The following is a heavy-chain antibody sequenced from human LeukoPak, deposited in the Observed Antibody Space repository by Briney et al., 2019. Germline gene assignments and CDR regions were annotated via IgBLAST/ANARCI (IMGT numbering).Heavy chain of an antibody. CDR3: ARESRSRPPDAFDI. Sequence: PGGSLRLSCAASGFTFSSYEMNWVRQAPGKGLEWVSYISSSGSTIYYADSVKGRFTISRDNAKNSLYLQMNSLRAEDTAVCYCARESRSRPPDAFDIWGQGTMVTVSS. CDR2: ISSSGSTI. CDR1: GFTFSSYE. V-gene: IGHV3-48*03. D-gene: IGHD4-17*01. J-gene: IGHJ3*02.